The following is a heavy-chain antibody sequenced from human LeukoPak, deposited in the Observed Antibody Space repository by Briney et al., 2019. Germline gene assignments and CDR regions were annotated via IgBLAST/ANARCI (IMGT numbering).Heavy chain of an antibody. Sequence: GGSLRLSCAASGFTFSSYGMHWVRQAPGKGLEWVAVISYDGSNKYYADSVKGRFTISRDNPKNTLYLQMNSLRVEDTAVYHCAKSNGPGTKGYAAFDIWGQGTMVTVSS. V-gene: IGHV3-30*18. J-gene: IGHJ3*02. CDR2: ISYDGSNK. CDR3: AKSNGPGTKGYAAFDI. D-gene: IGHD3-10*01. CDR1: GFTFSSYG.